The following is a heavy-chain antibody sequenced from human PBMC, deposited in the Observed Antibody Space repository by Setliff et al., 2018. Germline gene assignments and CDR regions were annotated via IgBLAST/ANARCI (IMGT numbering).Heavy chain of an antibody. CDR3: AISTIFGVVSPTPDAFDI. Sequence: SVKVSCKASGGTFSSYDISWVRQAPGQGLEWMGRIIPIFGTASYAQKFQGRVTITADKSTSTAYMELSRLRSEDTAVYYCAISTIFGVVSPTPDAFDIWGQGTTVTVSS. J-gene: IGHJ3*02. CDR1: GGTFSSYD. CDR2: IIPIFGTA. V-gene: IGHV1-69*06. D-gene: IGHD3-3*01.